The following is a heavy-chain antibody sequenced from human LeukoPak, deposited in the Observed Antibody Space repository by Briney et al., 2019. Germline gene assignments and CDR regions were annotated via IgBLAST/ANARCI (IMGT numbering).Heavy chain of an antibody. J-gene: IGHJ3*02. D-gene: IGHD3-3*01. CDR3: TTKHQKFTIFGPAEAFDI. CDR2: IKSKTDGGTT. Sequence: PGGSLRLSCAASGFTFSNAWMSWVRQAPGKGLKWVGRIKSKTDGGTTDYAAPVKGRFTISRDDSKNTLYLQMNSLKTEDTAVYYCTTKHQKFTIFGPAEAFDIWGQGTMVTVSS. CDR1: GFTFSNAW. V-gene: IGHV3-15*01.